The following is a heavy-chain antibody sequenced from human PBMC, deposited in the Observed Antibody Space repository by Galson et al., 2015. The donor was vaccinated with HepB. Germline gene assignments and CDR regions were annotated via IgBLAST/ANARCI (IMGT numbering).Heavy chain of an antibody. CDR2: IIPLFGSV. CDR1: GVTFSRYS. J-gene: IGHJ4*02. D-gene: IGHD3-22*01. CDR3: ARQYDSSGYYAY. V-gene: IGHV1-69*01. Sequence: SCKASGVTFSRYSISWLRQAPGQGLEWMGGIIPLFGSVNYAQKLQGRVTITADESTSTTYMELSSLRSEDTALYYCARQYDSSGYYAYWGQGTLVTVSS.